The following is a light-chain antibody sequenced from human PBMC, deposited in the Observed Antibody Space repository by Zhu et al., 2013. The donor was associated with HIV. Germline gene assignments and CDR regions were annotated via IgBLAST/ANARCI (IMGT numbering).Light chain of an antibody. Sequence: QSVLTQPPSASGTPGQRVTISCSGTYSTIISHPVDWYQHLPGTAPKLLIFSNNKRPSGVPDRFSGSKSGTSASLAIRGLQSEDEADYYCAAWDASVNGYVFGTGTKVSVL. CDR1: YSTIISHP. CDR3: AAWDASVNGYV. CDR2: SNN. J-gene: IGLJ1*01. V-gene: IGLV1-44*01.